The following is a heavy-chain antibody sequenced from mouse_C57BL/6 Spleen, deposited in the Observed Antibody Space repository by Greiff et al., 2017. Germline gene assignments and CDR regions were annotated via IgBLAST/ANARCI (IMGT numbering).Heavy chain of an antibody. CDR2: ISNKANNHAT. D-gene: IGHD1-1*01. V-gene: IGHV6-6*01. CDR1: GFTFSDAW. Sequence: EVKVEESGGGLVQPGGSMKLSCAASGFTFSDAWMDWVRQSPVKGLEWVAEISNKANNHATYYAESVNGRFTISRDDSKRSVYLQINSLRAEDTGIYYCARVTTVVADYWGQGTTLTVSS. CDR3: ARVTTVVADY. J-gene: IGHJ2*01.